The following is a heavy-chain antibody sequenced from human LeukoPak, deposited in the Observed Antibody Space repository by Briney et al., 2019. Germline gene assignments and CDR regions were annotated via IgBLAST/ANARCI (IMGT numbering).Heavy chain of an antibody. Sequence: GGSLRLSCAASRFTFSDYYMSWIRQAPGKGLEWVSYISDSSNYTNYADSVKGRFTISRDNAKNSLYLQMNSLRAEDTAVYYCARVSSSRSFDYWGQGTLVTVSS. V-gene: IGHV3-11*05. CDR2: ISDSSNYT. CDR3: ARVSSSRSFDY. J-gene: IGHJ4*02. CDR1: RFTFSDYY. D-gene: IGHD6-13*01.